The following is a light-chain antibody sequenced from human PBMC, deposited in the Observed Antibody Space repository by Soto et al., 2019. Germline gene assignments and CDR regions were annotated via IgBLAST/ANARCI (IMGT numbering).Light chain of an antibody. CDR1: SGHSNYA. Sequence: QLVLTQSPSASASLGASVKLTCTLSSGHSNYAIAWHQQQPEKGPRYLMILNSDGSHIKGDGIPDRFSGSSSGAERYLTISSLQSEDEADYYCQSWVTGIVMFGGGTKVTVL. V-gene: IGLV4-69*01. CDR3: QSWVTGIVM. CDR2: LNSDGSH. J-gene: IGLJ3*02.